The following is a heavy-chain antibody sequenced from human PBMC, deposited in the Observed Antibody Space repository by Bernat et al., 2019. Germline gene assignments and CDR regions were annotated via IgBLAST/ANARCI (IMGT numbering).Heavy chain of an antibody. CDR3: ARDTTNDDFWSGTPPPYYYYYMDV. CDR1: GGTFSSYA. D-gene: IGHD3-3*01. CDR2: IIPIFGTA. V-gene: IGHV1-69*01. Sequence: QVQLVQSGAEVKKPGSSVKVSCKASGGTFSSYAISWVRQAPGQGLEWMGGIIPIFGTANYAQKFQSRVTITADESTSTAYMELSSLRSEDSAVYYCARDTTNDDFWSGTPPPYYYYYMDVWGKGTTVTVSS. J-gene: IGHJ6*03.